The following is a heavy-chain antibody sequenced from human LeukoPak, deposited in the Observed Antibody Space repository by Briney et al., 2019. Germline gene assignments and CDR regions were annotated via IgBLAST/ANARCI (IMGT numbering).Heavy chain of an antibody. Sequence: GGSLRLSCAASGFTFDDYTMHWVRQVPGKGLEWVSVISWDGSSKYYADSVKGRFTVSRDNSKNSIYLQMNSLRSEDTAVYFCVRDNSGSYFFYFEHWGQGTRVTVSS. J-gene: IGHJ4*02. CDR1: GFTFDDYT. CDR3: VRDNSGSYFFYFEH. CDR2: ISWDGSSK. V-gene: IGHV3-43*01. D-gene: IGHD1-26*01.